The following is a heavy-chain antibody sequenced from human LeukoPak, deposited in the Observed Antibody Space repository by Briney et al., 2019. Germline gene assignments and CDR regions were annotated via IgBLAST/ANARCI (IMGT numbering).Heavy chain of an antibody. CDR3: ATSDSTTGNWFDP. J-gene: IGHJ5*02. D-gene: IGHD2-21*01. CDR2: ITPTTGGA. Sequence: ASVKVSCKASGNTFSRYYFHWVRRAPGQGLDWMGIITPTTGGANYAQKFQGRVAMTRDTSTSTVYMELSSLTSGDTAVYYCATSDSTTGNWFDPWGQGTRVSVSS. CDR1: GNTFSRYY. V-gene: IGHV1-46*01.